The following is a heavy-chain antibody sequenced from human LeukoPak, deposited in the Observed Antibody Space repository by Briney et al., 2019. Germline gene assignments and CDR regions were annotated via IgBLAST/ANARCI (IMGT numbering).Heavy chain of an antibody. J-gene: IGHJ4*02. CDR2: IRRKANAGTT. V-gene: IGHV3-49*04. CDR3: TSGLYYDSWSDLFDY. CDR1: GFTFGDYA. D-gene: IGHD3-3*01. Sequence: PGGSLRLSCTAFGFTFGDYAMSWVRQAPGKGPEWVGFIRRKANAGTTEYAASVKGRFTISRDDSKSIAYLQMNSLKTEDTAVYYCTSGLYYDSWSDLFDYWGQGTLVTVPS.